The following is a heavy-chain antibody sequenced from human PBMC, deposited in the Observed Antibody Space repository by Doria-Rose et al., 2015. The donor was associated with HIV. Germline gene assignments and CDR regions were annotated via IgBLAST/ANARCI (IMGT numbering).Heavy chain of an antibody. Sequence: QITLKESGPVLVKPTETLTLTCTVSGVSLSSPGMGVSWIRQPPGKALEWLVNTFSDDERSYKTSSKSRLTISRGTSKSQVVLTMTDMDPVDTATYYCARIKSSRWYHKYYFDFWGQGTLVIVSA. D-gene: IGHD6-13*01. CDR1: GVSLSSPGMG. CDR2: TFSDDER. V-gene: IGHV2-26*01. CDR3: ARIKSSRWYHKYYFDF. J-gene: IGHJ4*02.